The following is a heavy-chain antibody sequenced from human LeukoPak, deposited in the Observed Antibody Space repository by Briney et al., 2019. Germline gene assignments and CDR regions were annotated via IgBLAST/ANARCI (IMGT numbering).Heavy chain of an antibody. CDR2: IKQDGSEK. D-gene: IGHD6-13*01. Sequence: PGGSLRLSCAASGFTFSSYWMSWVRQAPGKGLEWVANIKQDGSEKYYVDSVKGRFTISRDNAKNSLYLQMNSLRAEDTAVYYCARSGSKNSGSWYDAFDIWGQGTMVTVSS. J-gene: IGHJ3*02. V-gene: IGHV3-7*01. CDR1: GFTFSSYW. CDR3: ARSGSKNSGSWYDAFDI.